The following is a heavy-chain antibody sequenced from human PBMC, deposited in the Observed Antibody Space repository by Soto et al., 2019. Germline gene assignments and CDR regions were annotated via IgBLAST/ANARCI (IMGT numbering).Heavy chain of an antibody. Sequence: QVQLVQSGAEVKKPGASVKVSCKASGYTFTGYYMHWVRQAPGQGLEWMGWINPNSGGTNYAQKFQGWVTMTRDTSISTAYMELSRLRSDDTAVYYCARDGTNSSRWFYFDYWGQGTLVTVSS. D-gene: IGHD6-19*01. CDR1: GYTFTGYY. CDR2: INPNSGGT. CDR3: ARDGTNSSRWFYFDY. V-gene: IGHV1-2*04. J-gene: IGHJ4*02.